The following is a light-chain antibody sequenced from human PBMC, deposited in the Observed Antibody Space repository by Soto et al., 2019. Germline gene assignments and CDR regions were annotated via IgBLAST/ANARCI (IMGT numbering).Light chain of an antibody. CDR3: QQRSNWPHPIT. CDR2: GAS. J-gene: IGKJ5*01. V-gene: IGKV3-15*01. Sequence: EILMTQSPATLSVSPGERVTLSCRASQSISSNLPWYQQKPGQAHRLIIYGASTRATGIPARFSGSGSGTEFTLSISSLQSEDFAVYYCQQRSNWPHPITFGQGTRLEIK. CDR1: QSISSN.